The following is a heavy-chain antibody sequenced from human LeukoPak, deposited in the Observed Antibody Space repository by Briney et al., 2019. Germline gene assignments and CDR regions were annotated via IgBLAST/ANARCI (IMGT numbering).Heavy chain of an antibody. V-gene: IGHV4-61*02. J-gene: IGHJ4*02. CDR2: IYTSGST. CDR3: ARIGSSVDY. D-gene: IGHD6-6*01. CDR1: GYSISSGYY. Sequence: PSETLSLTCTVSGYSISSGYYWGWIRQPAGKGLEWIGRIYTSGSTNYNPSLKSRVTISVDTSKNQFSLKLSSVTAADTAVYYCARIGSSVDYWGQGTLITVSS.